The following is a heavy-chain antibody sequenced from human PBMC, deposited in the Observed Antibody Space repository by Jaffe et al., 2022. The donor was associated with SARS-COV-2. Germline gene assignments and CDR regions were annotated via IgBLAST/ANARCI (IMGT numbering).Heavy chain of an antibody. V-gene: IGHV3-49*04. CDR3: TRDTTVTTHYYGMDV. J-gene: IGHJ6*02. D-gene: IGHD4-17*01. CDR1: GFTFGDYA. CDR2: IRSKAYGGTT. Sequence: EVQLVESGGGLVQPGRSLRLSCTASGFTFGDYAMSWVRQAPGKGLEWVGFIRSKAYGGTTEYAASVKGRFTISRDDSKSIAYLQMNSLKTEDTAVYYCTRDTTVTTHYYGMDVWGQGTTVTVSS.